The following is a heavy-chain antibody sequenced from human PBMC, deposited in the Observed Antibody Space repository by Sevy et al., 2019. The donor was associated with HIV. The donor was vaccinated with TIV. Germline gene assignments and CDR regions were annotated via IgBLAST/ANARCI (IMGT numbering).Heavy chain of an antibody. CDR2: ISWNSCSI. J-gene: IGHJ6*02. V-gene: IGHV3-9*03. D-gene: IGHD2-2*01. CDR1: GFTFDDYA. CDR3: AKDHCSSTSCSRGYGMDV. Sequence: GGSLRLSCAASGFTFDDYAMHWVRQAPGKGLEWVSGISWNSCSIGYADSVKGRFTISRDNAKNSLYLQMNSLRAEDMALYYCAKDHCSSTSCSRGYGMDVWGQGTTVTVSS.